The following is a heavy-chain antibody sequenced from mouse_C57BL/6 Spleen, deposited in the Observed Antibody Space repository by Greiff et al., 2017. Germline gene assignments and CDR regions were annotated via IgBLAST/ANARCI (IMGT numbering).Heavy chain of an antibody. Sequence: QVQLQQPGAELVRPGSSVKLSCKASGYTFTSYWMHWVKQRPIQGLEWIGNIDPSDSETHYNQKFKDKATLTVDKSSSTAYLQLSSLTSEDSAVYNCARGHGNYLDYWGQGTTLTGSS. CDR3: ARGHGNYLDY. V-gene: IGHV1-52*01. J-gene: IGHJ2*01. CDR1: GYTFTSYW. D-gene: IGHD2-1*01. CDR2: IDPSDSET.